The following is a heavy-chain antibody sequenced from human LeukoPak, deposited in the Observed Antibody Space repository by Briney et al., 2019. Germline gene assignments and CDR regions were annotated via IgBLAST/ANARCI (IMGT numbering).Heavy chain of an antibody. J-gene: IGHJ4*02. D-gene: IGHD2-15*01. CDR3: ARDRSVYCSGGSCYSCDN. CDR1: GFIFSNYW. CDR2: IKQDGGEK. Sequence: GGSLRLSCAGSGFIFSNYWMSWVRQAPGKGLEWVAHIKQDGGEKYYVDSVKGRFTISRDNAKNSLYLEMNSLRVEDTAVYYCARDRSVYCSGGSCYSCDNWGQGTLVTVSS. V-gene: IGHV3-7*01.